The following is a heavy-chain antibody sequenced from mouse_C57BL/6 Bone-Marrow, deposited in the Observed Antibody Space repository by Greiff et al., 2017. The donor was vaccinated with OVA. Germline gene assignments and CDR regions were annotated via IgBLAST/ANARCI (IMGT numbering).Heavy chain of an antibody. CDR2: IWRGGST. V-gene: IGHV2-5*01. D-gene: IGHD2-4*01. CDR3: AKKTPPSYYDYDGGYFDV. J-gene: IGHJ1*03. Sequence: VQLQQSGPGLVQPSQSLSITCTVSGFSLTSYGVHWVRQSPGKGLEWLGVIWRGGSTDYNAAFMSRLSITKDNSKSQVFFKMNSLQADDTAIYYCAKKTPPSYYDYDGGYFDVWGTGTTVTVSS. CDR1: GFSLTSYG.